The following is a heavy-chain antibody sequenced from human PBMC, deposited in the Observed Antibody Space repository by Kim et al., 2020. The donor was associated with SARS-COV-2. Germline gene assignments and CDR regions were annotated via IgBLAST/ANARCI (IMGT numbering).Heavy chain of an antibody. J-gene: IGHJ4*02. V-gene: IGHV1-24*01. CDR1: GYSLIELS. CDR2: FDLDHGST. Sequence: ASVKVSCEVSGYSLIELSFHWVRQAPGKGLEWMGHFDLDHGSTIFAQKFRGRIILTEDRSTDTVYMELSSLTSEDTAVYYCASDLKTYVVPNLSPAADWGQGTLVTVSS. D-gene: IGHD2-15*01. CDR3: ASDLKTYVVPNLSPAAD.